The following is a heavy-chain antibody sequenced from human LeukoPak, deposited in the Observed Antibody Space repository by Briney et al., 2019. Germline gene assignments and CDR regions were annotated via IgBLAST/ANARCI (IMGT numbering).Heavy chain of an antibody. D-gene: IGHD6-13*01. V-gene: IGHV3-23*01. Sequence: PGGSLRLSCAASGFTFSSYGMRWVRQAPGKGLESVSAISGSGGSTYYADSVKGRFTISRDNSKNTLYLQMNSLRAEDTAVYYCAKDPSSSWTNWFDPWGQGTLVTVSS. CDR3: AKDPSSSWTNWFDP. CDR2: ISGSGGST. CDR1: GFTFSSYG. J-gene: IGHJ5*02.